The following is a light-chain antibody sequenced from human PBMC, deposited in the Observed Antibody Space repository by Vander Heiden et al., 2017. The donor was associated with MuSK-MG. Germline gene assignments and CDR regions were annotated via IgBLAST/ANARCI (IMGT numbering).Light chain of an antibody. CDR2: EVT. J-gene: IGLJ2*01. CDR3: CSYVGGSNFMF. Sequence: QSALTQPPSASGSPGQSVTISCTATNGGLDEYNYVSWYQQLPGKAPKLIIYEVTKRPSGVPDRFSGSKSDNTASLTVSGLQSEDEADYYCCSYVGGSNFMFFGGGTKLTVL. V-gene: IGLV2-8*01. CDR1: NGGLDEYNY.